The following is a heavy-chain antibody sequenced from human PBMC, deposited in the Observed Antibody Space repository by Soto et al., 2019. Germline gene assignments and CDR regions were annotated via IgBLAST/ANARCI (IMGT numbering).Heavy chain of an antibody. J-gene: IGHJ6*02. V-gene: IGHV3-30-3*01. D-gene: IGHD1-1*01. Sequence: QVQLVESGGGVVQPGRSLRLSCAATGFTFSSYAMHWVRQAPGKGLEWVAVISYDGSNKYYADSVKGRFTISRDNSKNTLYLQMNSLRAEDTAVYYRARDQLEPSHGMDVWGQGTTVTVSS. CDR1: GFTFSSYA. CDR3: ARDQLEPSHGMDV. CDR2: ISYDGSNK.